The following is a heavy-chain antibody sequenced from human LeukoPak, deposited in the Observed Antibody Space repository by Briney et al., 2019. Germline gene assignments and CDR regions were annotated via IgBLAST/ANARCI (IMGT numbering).Heavy chain of an antibody. D-gene: IGHD3-9*01. J-gene: IGHJ4*02. V-gene: IGHV4-31*03. CDR1: GGSISSGGYY. CDR2: IYYSGST. Sequence: KSSQTLSLTCTVSGGSISSGGYYWSWIRQHPGKGLEWIGYIYYSGSTYYNPSLKSRVTISVDTSKNQFPLKLSSVTAADTAVYYCARVWGHYDILTGYYTSYYFDYWGQGTLVTVSS. CDR3: ARVWGHYDILTGYYTSYYFDY.